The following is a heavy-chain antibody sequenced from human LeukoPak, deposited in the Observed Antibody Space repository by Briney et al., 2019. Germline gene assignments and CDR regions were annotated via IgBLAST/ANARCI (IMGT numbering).Heavy chain of an antibody. CDR3: AKDVVATTPYFDY. Sequence: GGSLRLSCAASGFTFSSYGMHWVRQAPGKGLEWVAFIRYDGSNKYYADSVKGRFTISRDNSKNTLYLQMNSLRAEDTAVYYCAKDVVATTPYFDYWGQGTLATVSS. D-gene: IGHD5-12*01. J-gene: IGHJ4*02. CDR1: GFTFSSYG. V-gene: IGHV3-30*02. CDR2: IRYDGSNK.